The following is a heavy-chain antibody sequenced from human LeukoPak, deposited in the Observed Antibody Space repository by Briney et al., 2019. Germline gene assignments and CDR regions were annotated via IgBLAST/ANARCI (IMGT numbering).Heavy chain of an antibody. J-gene: IGHJ4*02. CDR1: GLTFRSYW. CDR2: IKTDGRST. D-gene: IGHD4-17*01. Sequence: GGSLRLSCAASGLTFRSYWMHWVRQAPGKGLVWVSRIKTDGRSTSYADSVKGRFTISRDNAKNTLYLQMNSLRAEDTAVYYCARDLEVTTTLDYWGQGTLVTVSS. V-gene: IGHV3-74*01. CDR3: ARDLEVTTTLDY.